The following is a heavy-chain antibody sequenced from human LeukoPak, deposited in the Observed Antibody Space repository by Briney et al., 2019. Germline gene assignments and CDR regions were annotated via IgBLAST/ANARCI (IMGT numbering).Heavy chain of an antibody. CDR1: GYTFTDYY. CDR2: VDPEDGET. Sequence: ASVKISCKVSGYTFTDYYMHWVQQAPGKGLEWMGLVDPEDGETIYAEKFQGRVTITADTSTDTAYMELSSLRSEDTAVYYCAALPADYGGNNPFDYWGRGTLVTVSS. J-gene: IGHJ4*02. CDR3: AALPADYGGNNPFDY. V-gene: IGHV1-69-2*01. D-gene: IGHD4-23*01.